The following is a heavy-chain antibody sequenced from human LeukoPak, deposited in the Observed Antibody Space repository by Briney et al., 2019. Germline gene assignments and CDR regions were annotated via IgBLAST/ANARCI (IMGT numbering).Heavy chain of an antibody. D-gene: IGHD4-17*01. V-gene: IGHV4-39*07. CDR3: ARAAAFHRTVTTPFDY. J-gene: IGHJ4*02. CDR1: GGSISSSSYY. Sequence: SETLSLTCTVSGGSISSSSYYWGWIRQPPGKGLEWIGSIYYSGSTYYNPSLKSRVTISVDTSKNQFSLKLSSVTAADTAVYYCARAAAFHRTVTTPFDYWGQGTLVTVSS. CDR2: IYYSGST.